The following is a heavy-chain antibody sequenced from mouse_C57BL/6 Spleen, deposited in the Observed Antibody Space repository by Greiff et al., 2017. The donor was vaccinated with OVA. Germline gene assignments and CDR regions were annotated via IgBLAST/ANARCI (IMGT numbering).Heavy chain of an antibody. V-gene: IGHV1-69*01. J-gene: IGHJ3*01. D-gene: IGHD2-1*01. Sequence: QVQLQQPGAELVMPGASVKLSCKASGYTFTSYWMHWVKQRPGQGLEWIGEIDPSDSYTNYNQKFKGKSTLTVDKSSSTAYMQLSSLTSEDSAVYYCARWCYYGNYDLAYWGQGTLVTVSA. CDR2: IDPSDSYT. CDR3: ARWCYYGNYDLAY. CDR1: GYTFTSYW.